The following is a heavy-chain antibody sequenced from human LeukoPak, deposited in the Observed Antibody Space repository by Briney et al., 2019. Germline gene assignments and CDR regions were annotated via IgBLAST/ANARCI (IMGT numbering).Heavy chain of an antibody. J-gene: IGHJ5*02. Sequence: GASVKVSCKASGYTFTGYYMHWVRQAPGQGLEWMGWINPNSGGTNYAQKFQGRVTMTRDTSTSTVYMELSSLRSEDTAVYYCARVSGPSMVRGVIDIVDWFDPWGQGTLVTVSS. CDR1: GYTFTGYY. V-gene: IGHV1-2*02. CDR2: INPNSGGT. CDR3: ARVSGPSMVRGVIDIVDWFDP. D-gene: IGHD3-10*01.